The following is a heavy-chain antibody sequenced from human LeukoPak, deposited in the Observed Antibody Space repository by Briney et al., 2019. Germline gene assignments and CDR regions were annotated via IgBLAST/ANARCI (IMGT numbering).Heavy chain of an antibody. Sequence: PSETLSLTCAVYGGSFSGYYWSWIRQPPGKGLEWMGEINHSGSTNYNPSLKSRVTISVDTSKNQFSLKLSSVTAADTAVYYCARDVTRRIRKYYFDYWGQGTLVTVSS. D-gene: IGHD4-17*01. CDR3: ARDVTRRIRKYYFDY. V-gene: IGHV4-34*01. CDR1: GGSFSGYY. CDR2: INHSGST. J-gene: IGHJ4*02.